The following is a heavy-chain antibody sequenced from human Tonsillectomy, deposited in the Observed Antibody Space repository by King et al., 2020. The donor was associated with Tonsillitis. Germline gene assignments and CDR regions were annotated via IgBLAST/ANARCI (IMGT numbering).Heavy chain of an antibody. CDR2: IDPSDSYS. CDR3: ARSHYDILTGYSAEVMDV. V-gene: IGHV5-10-1*03. J-gene: IGHJ6*04. D-gene: IGHD3-9*01. Sequence: DVQLVESGAEVKKPGESLRISCKGSGYNFTNYWITWVRQMPGKGLEWMGRIDPSDSYSNYSPSFQGHVTISADKSIAPAYLQWRGLKASDTAMYYCARSHYDILTGYSAEVMDVWGEGTTVTVAA. CDR1: GYNFTNYW.